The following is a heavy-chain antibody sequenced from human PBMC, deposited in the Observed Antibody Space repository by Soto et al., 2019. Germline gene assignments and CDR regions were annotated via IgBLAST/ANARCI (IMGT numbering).Heavy chain of an antibody. J-gene: IGHJ4*02. CDR3: ARDSVYYYDSSGYYAFGY. D-gene: IGHD3-22*01. Sequence: QVQLVQSGAEVKKPGSSVKVSCKASGGTFSSYAISWVRQAPGQGLEWMGGIIPIFGTANYAQKFQGRVTITADESTSTAYMELSSLRSEDTAVYYCARDSVYYYDSSGYYAFGYWGQGPLVTVSS. CDR2: IIPIFGTA. V-gene: IGHV1-69*01. CDR1: GGTFSSYA.